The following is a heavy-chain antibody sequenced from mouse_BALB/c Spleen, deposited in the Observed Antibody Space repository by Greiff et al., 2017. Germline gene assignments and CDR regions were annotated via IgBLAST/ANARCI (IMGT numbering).Heavy chain of an antibody. J-gene: IGHJ4*01. CDR1: GYTFTSYW. CDR3: AGGGWFPSHAMDY. V-gene: IGHV1-87*01. CDR2: IYPGDGDT. D-gene: IGHD2-3*01. Sequence: QVQLQQSGAELARPGASVKLSCKASGYTFTSYWMQWVKQRPGQGLEWIGAIYPGDGDTRYTQKFKGKATLTADKSSSTAYMQLSSLASEDSAVYYCAGGGWFPSHAMDYWGQGTSVTVSS.